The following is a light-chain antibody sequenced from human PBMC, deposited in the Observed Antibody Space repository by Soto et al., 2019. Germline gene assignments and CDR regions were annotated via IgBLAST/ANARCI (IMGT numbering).Light chain of an antibody. CDR1: QTVERW. J-gene: IGKJ1*01. V-gene: IGKV1-5*01. Sequence: DIQMTQSPSTLPASVGDRVTISCRASQTVERWLAWYQQKPGKAPKLLISDVSSLERGVPSRFSGSGSATEFTLTISGLQSDDCATYYCQQYKDYVWTFGQGNKV. CDR3: QQYKDYVWT. CDR2: DVS.